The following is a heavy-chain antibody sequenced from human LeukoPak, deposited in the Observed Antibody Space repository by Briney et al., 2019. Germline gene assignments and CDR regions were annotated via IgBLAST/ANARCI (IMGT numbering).Heavy chain of an antibody. CDR3: AKGPHTVVVTALLT. CDR1: GFTFSSYA. CDR2: ISVSGGTI. V-gene: IGHV3-23*01. J-gene: IGHJ5*02. D-gene: IGHD2-21*02. Sequence: GGSLRLSCAASGFTFSSYAMSWVRQAPGKGLEWVSGISVSGGTIYYGDSVKGRLTISRDNSKNTLFLQMNSLRVEDTAVYFCAKGPHTVVVTALLTWGQGTSVTISS.